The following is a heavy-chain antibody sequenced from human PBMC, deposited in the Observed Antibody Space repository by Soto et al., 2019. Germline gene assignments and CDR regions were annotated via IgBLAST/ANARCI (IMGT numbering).Heavy chain of an antibody. CDR2: IYHSGST. D-gene: IGHD2-2*01. Sequence: SETLSLTCAVSGHSISSGLYYWGWIRQPPGKGLEWIGSIYHSGSTYYNPSLKSRVTMSVDTSKNQFSLKLSSVTAADTAVYYCARLGYVRSTVRTMDFCCQGTTVTLS. CDR1: GHSISSGLYY. CDR3: ARLGYVRSTVRTMDF. J-gene: IGHJ6*02. V-gene: IGHV4-38-2*01.